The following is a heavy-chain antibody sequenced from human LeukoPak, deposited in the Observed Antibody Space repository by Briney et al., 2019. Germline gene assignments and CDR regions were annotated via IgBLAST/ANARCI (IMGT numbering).Heavy chain of an antibody. CDR1: GGSISSYY. V-gene: IGHV4-59*01. CDR2: IYYSGST. Sequence: PSETLSLTCTVSGGSISSYYWSWIRQPPGKGLEWIGYIYYSGSTNYNPSLKSRVTISVGTSKNQFSLKLSSVTAADTAVYYCARDPSTYYDFWSGYRDQSGIYGMDVWGQGTTVTVSS. D-gene: IGHD3-3*01. CDR3: ARDPSTYYDFWSGYRDQSGIYGMDV. J-gene: IGHJ6*02.